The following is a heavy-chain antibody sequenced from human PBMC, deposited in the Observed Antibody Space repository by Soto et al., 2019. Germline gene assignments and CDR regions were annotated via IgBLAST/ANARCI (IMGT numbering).Heavy chain of an antibody. V-gene: IGHV4-4*07. Sequence: PSETLSLTCTVSSGSITNYYWAWIRQPAGKTLEWIGRIFTNDYTNYNPSLQSRVVMSVDTSKSQLSLILRSVTAADTAVYYCVRQARYSDFDSWGQGALVTVSS. J-gene: IGHJ4*02. CDR2: IFTNDYT. D-gene: IGHD5-12*01. CDR3: VRQARYSDFDS. CDR1: SGSITNYY.